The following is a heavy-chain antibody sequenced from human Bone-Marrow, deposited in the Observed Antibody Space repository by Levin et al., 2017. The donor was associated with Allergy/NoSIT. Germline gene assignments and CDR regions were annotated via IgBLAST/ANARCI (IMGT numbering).Heavy chain of an antibody. CDR1: GFTFRTYS. Sequence: SCAASGFTFRTYSMSWVRQAPGKGLEWVSYVTSSGDTVYYADSVKGRFTVSRDNAKNSLYLQMDSLRAEDTAVYYCTRDHGSDYFWSQGTLVTVSS. J-gene: IGHJ4*02. CDR2: VTSSGDTV. D-gene: IGHD3-22*01. CDR3: TRDHGSDYF. V-gene: IGHV3-48*04.